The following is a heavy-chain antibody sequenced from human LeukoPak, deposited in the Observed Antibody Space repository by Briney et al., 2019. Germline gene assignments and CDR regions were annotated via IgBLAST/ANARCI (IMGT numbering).Heavy chain of an antibody. CDR1: GYTLTELS. Sequence: ASVKVSCKVSGYTLTELSMHWVRQAPGKGLEWMGGFEPEDGETIYAQKFQGRVTMTEDTSTDTAYMELSSLRSEDTAVYYCATYYYDSSGFQFDYWGQGTLVTVSS. CDR3: ATYYYDSSGFQFDY. CDR2: FEPEDGET. J-gene: IGHJ4*02. D-gene: IGHD3-22*01. V-gene: IGHV1-24*01.